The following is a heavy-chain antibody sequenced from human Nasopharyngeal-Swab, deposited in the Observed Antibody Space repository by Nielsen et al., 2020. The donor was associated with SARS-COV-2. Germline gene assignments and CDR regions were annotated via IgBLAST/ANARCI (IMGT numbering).Heavy chain of an antibody. V-gene: IGHV6-1*01. Sequence: SETLSLTCDISGVNVSNNLAAWHWIRQSPSGGLEWLGRKYYRTKWYTDSALSLRGRLFISSDPSMNHFSLHLSSVTPEDTAVYYCARGSVSYRVNYFEPWGRGTLVTVPS. CDR2: KYYRTKWYT. J-gene: IGHJ5*02. CDR1: GVNVSNNLAA. D-gene: IGHD1-7*01. CDR3: ARGSVSYRVNYFEP.